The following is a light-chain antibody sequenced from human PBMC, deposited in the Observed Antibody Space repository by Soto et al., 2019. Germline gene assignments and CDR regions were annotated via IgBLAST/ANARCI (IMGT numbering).Light chain of an antibody. CDR1: QGIGDT. V-gene: IGKV3-15*01. Sequence: IVMTHSPATLSVSPWEVATLSCRASQGIGDTLAWYQQKPGQTPRLLIYDTSIRATGVPARFSGSRSGAEFTLAISSLQSEDFAVYYCQHYVTWPLTFGGGTKVDIK. J-gene: IGKJ4*01. CDR3: QHYVTWPLT. CDR2: DTS.